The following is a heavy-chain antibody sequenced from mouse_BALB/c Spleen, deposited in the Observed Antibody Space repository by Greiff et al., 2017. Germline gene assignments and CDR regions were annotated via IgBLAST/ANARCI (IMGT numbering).Heavy chain of an antibody. CDR3: AAYYRSYFDY. Sequence: EVKVVESGGGLVQPGGSLKLSCAASGFTFSSYGMSWVRQTPDKRLELVATINSNGGSTYYPDSVKGRFTISRDNAKNTLYLQMSSLKSEDTAMYYCAAYYRSYFDYWGQGTTLTVSS. V-gene: IGHV5-6-3*01. CDR2: INSNGGST. CDR1: GFTFSSYG. J-gene: IGHJ2*01. D-gene: IGHD2-14*01.